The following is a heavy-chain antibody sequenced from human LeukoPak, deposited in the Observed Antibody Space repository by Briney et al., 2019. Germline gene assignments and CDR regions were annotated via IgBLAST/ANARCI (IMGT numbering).Heavy chain of an antibody. CDR2: IYSGGRI. CDR1: GGSFSGSYY. Sequence: PSETLSLTCTVSGGSFSGSYYWGWIRQPPGKGLEWIGSIYSGGRIYYNPSLKSRVTISVDTSKNHFSLKLTSVTAADTAVYYCARETWDLSIAVGSFDYWGQGTLVTVSS. V-gene: IGHV4-39*07. D-gene: IGHD6-19*01. J-gene: IGHJ4*02. CDR3: ARETWDLSIAVGSFDY.